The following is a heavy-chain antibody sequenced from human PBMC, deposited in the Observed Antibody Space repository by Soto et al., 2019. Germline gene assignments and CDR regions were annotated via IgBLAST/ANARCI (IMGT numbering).Heavy chain of an antibody. J-gene: IGHJ6*02. Sequence: QVQLVESGGGVVQPGRSLRLSCAASGFTFSSYAMHWVRQAPGKGLEWVAVISYDGSNKYYADAVKGRFTISRANSKKTLYLQMNSLIAEDTAVYYCARDRLRYNWNDFPYYYYGMDVWGQGTTVTVSS. CDR2: ISYDGSNK. CDR1: GFTFSSYA. CDR3: ARDRLRYNWNDFPYYYYGMDV. V-gene: IGHV3-30-3*01. D-gene: IGHD1-1*01.